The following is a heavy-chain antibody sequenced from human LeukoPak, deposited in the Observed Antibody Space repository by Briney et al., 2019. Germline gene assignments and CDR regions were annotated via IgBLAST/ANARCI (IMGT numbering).Heavy chain of an antibody. CDR3: AREAEAAHCSSYYYYMDV. CDR1: GGSISSGSYY. V-gene: IGHV4-61*02. J-gene: IGHJ6*03. Sequence: SETLSLTCTVSGGSISSGSYYWSWIRQPAGKGLEWIGRIYTSGSTNYNPSLKSRVTISVDTSKNQFSLKLSSVTAADTAVYYCAREAEAAHCSSYYYYMDVWGKGTTVTISS. D-gene: IGHD2-15*01. CDR2: IYTSGST.